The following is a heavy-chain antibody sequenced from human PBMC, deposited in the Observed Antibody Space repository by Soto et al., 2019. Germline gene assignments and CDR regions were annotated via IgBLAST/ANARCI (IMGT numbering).Heavy chain of an antibody. V-gene: IGHV1-69*12. Sequence: QVQLVQSGAEVKKPGSSVKVSCKASGGTFSSYAISWVRQAPGQGLEWMGGIIPIFGTANYAQKFQGRVTITADESTSTAYVEMSSLRSEDTAVYYCARGGYGDYQDDYGMDVWGQGTTVTVSS. CDR2: IIPIFGTA. CDR1: GGTFSSYA. CDR3: ARGGYGDYQDDYGMDV. D-gene: IGHD4-17*01. J-gene: IGHJ6*02.